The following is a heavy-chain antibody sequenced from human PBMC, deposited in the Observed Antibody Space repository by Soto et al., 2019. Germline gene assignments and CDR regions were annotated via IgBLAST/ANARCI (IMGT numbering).Heavy chain of an antibody. CDR3: ARDAPDLSGWYYFDY. Sequence: GGSLRLSCVASGFTFSSYWMSWVRQAPGKGLEWVANIKQDGSEKYYVDSVKGRFTLSRDNSKNTLYLQMNSLRADDTAVYYCARDAPDLSGWYYFDYWGQGTLVTVSS. CDR1: GFTFSSYW. CDR2: IKQDGSEK. J-gene: IGHJ4*02. D-gene: IGHD6-19*01. V-gene: IGHV3-7*03.